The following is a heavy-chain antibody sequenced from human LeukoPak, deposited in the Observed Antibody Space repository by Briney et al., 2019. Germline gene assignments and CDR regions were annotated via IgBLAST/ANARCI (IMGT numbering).Heavy chain of an antibody. V-gene: IGHV6-1*01. CDR2: TYYRSKWYN. CDR3: ARDGMAVAVGYFDL. J-gene: IGHJ2*01. D-gene: IGHD6-19*01. CDR1: GDSVSSNSAT. Sequence: SQTLSLTCAISGDSVSSNSATWNWIRQSPSRGLEWLGRTYYRSKWYNDYAVSVKSRITIHPDTSKNQFSLQLNSVTPEDTAVYYCARDGMAVAVGYFDLWGRGTLVTVSS.